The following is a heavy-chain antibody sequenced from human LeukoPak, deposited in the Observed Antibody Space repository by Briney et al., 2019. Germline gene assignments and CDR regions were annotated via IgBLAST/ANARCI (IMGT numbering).Heavy chain of an antibody. J-gene: IGHJ4*02. CDR3: ASGLELDY. CDR2: IKQDGSEK. Sequence: TGGSLRLSCAASGFTFRSYWVRWVRQAPGKGLEWVANIKQDGSEKNYVDSVKGRFTISRDNAKNSLYLQMNSLRAEDTAVYYCASGLELDYWGQGTLVTVSS. CDR1: GFTFRSYW. V-gene: IGHV3-7*03.